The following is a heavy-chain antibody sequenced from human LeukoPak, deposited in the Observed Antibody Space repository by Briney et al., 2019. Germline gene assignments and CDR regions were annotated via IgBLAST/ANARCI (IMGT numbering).Heavy chain of an antibody. J-gene: IGHJ4*02. CDR2: IYYSGST. Sequence: SETLSLTCTVSGGSVSSGSYYWSWIRQPPGKGLEWIGYIYYSGSTYYNPSLKSRVTISVDTSKNQFSLKLSSVTAADTAVYYCARENASWGDPSNWGQGTLVTVSS. V-gene: IGHV4-30-4*08. D-gene: IGHD3-16*01. CDR3: ARENASWGDPSN. CDR1: GGSVSSGSYY.